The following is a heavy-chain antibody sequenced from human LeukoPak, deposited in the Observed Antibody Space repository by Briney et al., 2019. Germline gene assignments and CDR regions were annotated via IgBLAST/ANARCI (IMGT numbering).Heavy chain of an antibody. CDR3: ARDLGRGNTPFDY. CDR2: IWDDGSRK. Sequence: GGSLRLSCAASGFTFSSFGMHWVRPAPVRGLEWGAVIWDDGSRKYYADSVKARFTISRDNSKNTVYLQMDSLRAEDTALYYCARDLGRGNTPFDYWGQGTLVTVSS. J-gene: IGHJ4*02. D-gene: IGHD3-16*01. CDR1: GFTFSSFG. V-gene: IGHV3-33*01.